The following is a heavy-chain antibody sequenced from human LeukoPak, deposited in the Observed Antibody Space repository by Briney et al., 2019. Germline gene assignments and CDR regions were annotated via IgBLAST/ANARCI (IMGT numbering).Heavy chain of an antibody. V-gene: IGHV4-59*01. D-gene: IGHD3-22*01. CDR1: GGSISSYY. J-gene: IGHJ4*02. CDR2: IYYSGST. Sequence: PSETLSLTCTVSGGSISSYYWSWIRQPPGKGLEWIGYIYYSGSTNYNPSLKSRVTISVDTSKNQFSLKLSSVTAADMAVYYCARVYYYDSSGYYGLGVYFDYWGQGTLVTVSS. CDR3: ARVYYYDSSGYYGLGVYFDY.